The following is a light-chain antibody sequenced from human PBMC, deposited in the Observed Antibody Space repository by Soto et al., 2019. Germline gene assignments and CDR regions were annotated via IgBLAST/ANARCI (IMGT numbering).Light chain of an antibody. CDR1: QSIKSW. CDR3: QQYDSYTWT. Sequence: DIQMTQSPSTLSASVGDSVIITCRASQSIKSWLAWYQQKPGKAPKLLIHKASSLQNGVPPRFSGSQSGTEFTLTISSLQPEDFATYYCQQYDSYTWTFGQGTKVEIK. J-gene: IGKJ1*01. V-gene: IGKV1-5*03. CDR2: KAS.